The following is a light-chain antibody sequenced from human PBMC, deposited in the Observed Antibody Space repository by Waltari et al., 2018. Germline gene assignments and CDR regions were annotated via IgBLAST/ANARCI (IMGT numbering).Light chain of an antibody. CDR3: SSYASSPPHVV. Sequence: QSPLTQPASVSGSPGQSISSSCTGISSDAGGYKSVPWYQHHPGKAPKLLIYDVFNRPSGVSNRFSGSKSGNAASLAISGLQAEDEGVYYCSSYASSPPHVVFGAGTKLTVL. J-gene: IGLJ2*01. CDR1: SSDAGGYKS. V-gene: IGLV2-14*03. CDR2: DVF.